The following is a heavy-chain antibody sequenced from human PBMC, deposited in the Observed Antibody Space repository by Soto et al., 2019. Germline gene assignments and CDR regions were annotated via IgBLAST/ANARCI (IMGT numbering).Heavy chain of an antibody. J-gene: IGHJ6*02. V-gene: IGHV3-30*03. D-gene: IGHD2-15*01. Sequence: PGGSLRPSCAASGFTFSSYGMHWVRQAPGKGLEWGAVISYDGSNKYYADSVKGRFTISRDNSKNTLYLQMNSLRAEDTAVYYGAIGATPDVWGQGTTFTVSS. CDR3: AIGATPDV. CDR1: GFTFSSYG. CDR2: ISYDGSNK.